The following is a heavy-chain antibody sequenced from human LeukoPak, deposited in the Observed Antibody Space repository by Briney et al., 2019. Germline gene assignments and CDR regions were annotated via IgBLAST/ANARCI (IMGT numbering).Heavy chain of an antibody. CDR2: ISAYNGGT. CDR3: ARAPDDYDFWSGPFDY. D-gene: IGHD3-3*01. V-gene: IGHV1-18*01. J-gene: IGHJ4*02. Sequence: ASVKVSCKASGYTFTSYAIAWVRQAPGQGLEWMGWISAYNGGTNYAQKFQGRVTMTTDTSTSTAYMELRSLRSDDTAVYYCARAPDDYDFWSGPFDYWGRGTLVTVSS. CDR1: GYTFTSYA.